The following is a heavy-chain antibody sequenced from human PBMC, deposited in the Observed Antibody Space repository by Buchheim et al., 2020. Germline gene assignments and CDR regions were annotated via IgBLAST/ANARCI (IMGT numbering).Heavy chain of an antibody. Sequence: EVQLVESGGGLVQPGGSLRLSCVASGFTFNTYWMHWVRQVPGKGLVWVSRINSEGNRTSHADSVKGRFTISRDNAKNTLYLQMNSLTVEDTAVYYCARDYADTSSYYYGMDVWGQGTT. D-gene: IGHD5-18*01. V-gene: IGHV3-74*01. CDR1: GFTFNTYW. CDR2: INSEGNRT. CDR3: ARDYADTSSYYYGMDV. J-gene: IGHJ6*02.